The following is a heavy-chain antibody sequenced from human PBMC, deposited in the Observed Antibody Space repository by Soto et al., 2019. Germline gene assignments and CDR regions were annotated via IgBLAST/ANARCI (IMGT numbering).Heavy chain of an antibody. D-gene: IGHD2-21*01. Sequence: EVQLLESGGGLVQPGGSLRLSCEASGFAFNRYAMNWVRQAPGKGLEWVSAISAIGGKTYYADSVKGRFTISRDDSRNTLYLQMHSLRVEDTARYYCVKSYIVVVNAIGMDHWGQGTLVTVSS. V-gene: IGHV3-23*01. J-gene: IGHJ4*02. CDR1: GFAFNRYA. CDR2: ISAIGGKT. CDR3: VKSYIVVVNAIGMDH.